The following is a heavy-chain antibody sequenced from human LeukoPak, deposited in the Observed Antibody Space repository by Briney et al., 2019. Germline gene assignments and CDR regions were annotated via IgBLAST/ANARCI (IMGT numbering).Heavy chain of an antibody. J-gene: IGHJ4*02. CDR3: ARVAVGDTYYFDY. CDR1: GFTFSSYA. Sequence: PGRSLRLSCAASGFTFSSYAMHWVRQAPGKGLEWVAVISYDGSNKYYADSVKGRFTISRDNSKNTLYLQMNSLRAEDTAVYYCARVAVGDTYYFDYWGQGTLVTVSS. V-gene: IGHV3-30*14. D-gene: IGHD3-16*01. CDR2: ISYDGSNK.